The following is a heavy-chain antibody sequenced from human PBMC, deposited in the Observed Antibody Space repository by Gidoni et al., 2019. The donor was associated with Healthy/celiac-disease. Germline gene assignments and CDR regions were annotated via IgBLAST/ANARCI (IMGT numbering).Heavy chain of an antibody. V-gene: IGHV3-66*02. Sequence: EVQLVESGGGLVQPGGSLRLSCAASGFTVSSNYMSWVRQAPGKGLEWVSVIYSGGSTYYADSVKGRFTISRDNSKNTLYLQMNSLRAEDTVVYYCARGQDIVATIIFGMELATFDYWGQGTLVTVSS. CDR1: GFTVSSNY. J-gene: IGHJ4*02. CDR3: ARGQDIVATIIFGMELATFDY. D-gene: IGHD5-12*01. CDR2: IYSGGST.